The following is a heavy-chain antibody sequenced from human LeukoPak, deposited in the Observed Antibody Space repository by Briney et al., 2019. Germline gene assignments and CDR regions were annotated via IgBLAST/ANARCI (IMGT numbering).Heavy chain of an antibody. CDR2: ISGSGDTT. J-gene: IGHJ4*02. CDR3: AKAKTQAMVLPGNY. D-gene: IGHD5-18*01. V-gene: IGHV3-23*01. Sequence: GGSLRLSCAASGFTFSSYAMNWVRQPPGKGLEWVSTISGSGDTTYDADSVKGRFTISRDNSKNTLYLQMNGLRAEDTAVYYCAKAKTQAMVLPGNYWGQGTRVTVSS. CDR1: GFTFSSYA.